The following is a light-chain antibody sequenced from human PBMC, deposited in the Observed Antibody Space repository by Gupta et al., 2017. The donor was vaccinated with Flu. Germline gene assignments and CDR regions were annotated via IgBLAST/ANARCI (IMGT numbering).Light chain of an antibody. J-gene: IGKJ2*03. CDR3: QQSYTFPHS. CDR1: QGVSKY. V-gene: IGKV1-39*01. Sequence: IQMTQSPSSLSASVGDRVTITCRASQGVSKYFNWYQQKPGKAPKFLIFAASSLQSGVPSRFSGSGSGTDFTLTISSLEPEDFAIYYCQQSYTFPHSFGQGTKLEIK. CDR2: AAS.